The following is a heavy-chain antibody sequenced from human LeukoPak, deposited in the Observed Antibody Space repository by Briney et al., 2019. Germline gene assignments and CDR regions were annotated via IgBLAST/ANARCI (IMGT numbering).Heavy chain of an antibody. CDR3: ATPIKRYCSSTSCYDFDY. V-gene: IGHV3-21*01. Sequence: PGGSPRLSCAASGFTFSSYSMNWVRQAPGKGLEWVSSISSSSSYIYYADSVKGRFTISRDNAKNSLYLQMNSLRAEDTAVYYCATPIKRYCSSTSCYDFDYWGQGTLVTVSS. CDR1: GFTFSSYS. J-gene: IGHJ4*02. CDR2: ISSSSSYI. D-gene: IGHD2-2*01.